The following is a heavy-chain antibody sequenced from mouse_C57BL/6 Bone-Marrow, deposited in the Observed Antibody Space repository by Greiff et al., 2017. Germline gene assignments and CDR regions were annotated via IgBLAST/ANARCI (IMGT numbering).Heavy chain of an antibody. V-gene: IGHV14-4*01. CDR2: IDPENGDT. D-gene: IGHD1-1*01. CDR3: AYITTVAYDAMDY. Sequence: EVQRVESGAELVRPGASVTLSCTASGFNITDDYMHWVKQRPEQGLEWIGGIDPENGDTEYDSKFQGKATITADTSSNTAYLRLSILTSEDTAVYYCAYITTVAYDAMDYWGQGTSVTVSP. CDR1: GFNITDDY. J-gene: IGHJ4*01.